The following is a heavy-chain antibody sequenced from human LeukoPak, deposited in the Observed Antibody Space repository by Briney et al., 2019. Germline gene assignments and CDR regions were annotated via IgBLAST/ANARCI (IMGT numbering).Heavy chain of an antibody. V-gene: IGHV3-9*01. CDR3: ARVSSGWSAY. CDR1: GFTFDDYA. CDR2: ISWNSGSI. Sequence: PGGSLRLSCAASGFTFDDYAMHWVRQAPGKGLEWVSGISWNSGSIGYADSVKGRFTISRDNAKNSLYLQMNSLRAEDTAVYYCARVSSGWSAYWGQGTLVTVSS. D-gene: IGHD6-19*01. J-gene: IGHJ4*02.